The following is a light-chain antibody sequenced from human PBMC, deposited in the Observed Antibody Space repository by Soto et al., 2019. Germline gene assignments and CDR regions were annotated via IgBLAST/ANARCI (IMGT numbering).Light chain of an antibody. CDR1: QSVSSY. CDR3: QQRSNWPPTWT. Sequence: EIVLSQSPATLSLSPGERATLSCRASQSVSSYLAWYQHKPGQAPRLLIYDASKRATGIPARFSGSGSGTDFNLTISSREPEDFAVDDCQQRSNWPPTWTFGQGTKVEVK. CDR2: DAS. V-gene: IGKV3-11*01. J-gene: IGKJ1*01.